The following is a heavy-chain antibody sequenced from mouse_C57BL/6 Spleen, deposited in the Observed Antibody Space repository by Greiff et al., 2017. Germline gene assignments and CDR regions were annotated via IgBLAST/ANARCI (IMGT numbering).Heavy chain of an antibody. V-gene: IGHV1-69*01. CDR2: IDPSDSYT. CDR3: ARGYDYNFDY. Sequence: QVHVKQPGAELVMPGASVKLSCKASGYTFTSYWMHWVKQRPGQGLEWIGEIDPSDSYTNYNQKFKGKSTLTVDKSSSTAYMQLSSLTSEDSAVYYCARGYDYNFDYWGQGTTLTVSS. CDR1: GYTFTSYW. J-gene: IGHJ2*01. D-gene: IGHD2-4*01.